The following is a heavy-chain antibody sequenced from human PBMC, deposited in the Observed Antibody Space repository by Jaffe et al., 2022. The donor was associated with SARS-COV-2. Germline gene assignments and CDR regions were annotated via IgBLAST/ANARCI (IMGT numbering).Heavy chain of an antibody. D-gene: IGHD5-18*01. J-gene: IGHJ4*02. Sequence: QVTLKESGPVLVKPTETLTLTCTVSGFSLSNAKMGVSWIRQPPGKALEWLAHIFSNDEKSYTTSLKTRLTISKDTSKSQVVLTMTNVDPVDTATYYCARWVGAYSYVFSPPFDYWGQGTPVTVSS. V-gene: IGHV2-26*01. CDR1: GFSLSNAKMG. CDR2: IFSNDEK. CDR3: ARWVGAYSYVFSPPFDY.